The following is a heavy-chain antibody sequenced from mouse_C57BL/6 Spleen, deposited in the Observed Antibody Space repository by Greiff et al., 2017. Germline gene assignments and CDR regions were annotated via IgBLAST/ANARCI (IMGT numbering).Heavy chain of an antibody. CDR2: IWGVGST. CDR3: ARSLTTDYAMDY. D-gene: IGHD1-1*01. CDR1: GFSLTSYG. V-gene: IGHV2-6*01. Sequence: VHLVESGPGLVAPSQSLSITCTVSGFSLTSYGVDWVRQSPGKGLEWLGVIWGVGSTNYNSALKSRLSISKDNSKSQVFLKMNSLQTDDTAMYYCARSLTTDYAMDYWGQGTSVTVSS. J-gene: IGHJ4*01.